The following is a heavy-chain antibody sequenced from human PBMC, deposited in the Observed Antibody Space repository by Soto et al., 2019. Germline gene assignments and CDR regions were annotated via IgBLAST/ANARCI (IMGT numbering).Heavy chain of an antibody. V-gene: IGHV1-69*13. D-gene: IGHD1-7*01. CDR1: GGTFSSYA. CDR2: IIPIFGTA. CDR3: ARDRGMELLNFSQYYYGTDV. Sequence: ASVKVSCKASGGTFSSYAISWVRQAPGQGLEGMGGIIPIFGTANYAQKFQGRVTITADESTSTAYMELSSLRSEATAVYYCARDRGMELLNFSQYYYGTDVWGPGTPVTVSS. J-gene: IGHJ6*02.